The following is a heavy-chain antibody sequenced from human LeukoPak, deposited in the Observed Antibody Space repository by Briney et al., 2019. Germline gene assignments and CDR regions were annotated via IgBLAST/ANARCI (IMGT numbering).Heavy chain of an antibody. J-gene: IGHJ4*02. CDR2: IYYSGST. CDR1: GGSISTYS. D-gene: IGHD3-16*02. V-gene: IGHV4-59*01. CDR3: ARASSAFAY. Sequence: SETLSLTCTVSGGSISTYSWSWIRQPPGKGLEWIGYIYYSGSTNYNPSLKSRVTMSVDTSKNQFSLKVSSVTAADTAVYYCARASSAFAYWGQGTLVTVSS.